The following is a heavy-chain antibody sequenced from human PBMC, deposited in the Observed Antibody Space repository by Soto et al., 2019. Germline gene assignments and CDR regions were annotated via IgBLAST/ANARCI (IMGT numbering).Heavy chain of an antibody. D-gene: IGHD3-10*01. CDR1: GGSISSGGYS. CDR2: MYHSGST. J-gene: IGHJ4*02. CDR3: ARENNVLPGGYFDY. V-gene: IGHV4-30-2*01. Sequence: SETLSLTCAVSGGSISSGGYSWSWIRQPPGKGLEWIGYMYHSGSTYYNPSLKSRVTISVDRSKNQFSLKLSSVTAADTAVYYCARENNVLPGGYFDYWGQGTLVTVSS.